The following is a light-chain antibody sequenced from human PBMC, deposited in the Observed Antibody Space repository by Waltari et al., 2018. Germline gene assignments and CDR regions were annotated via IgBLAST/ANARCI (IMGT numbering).Light chain of an antibody. J-gene: IGKJ5*01. V-gene: IGKV4-1*01. CDR3: QQFHSTPIT. Sequence: DIVMTQSPDSLAVSLGERATINCKSSQSVLYTSNNKNNLAWFQQKPGQPPKLLIYWASTRESGGPDRFSGSGSGTDFSLTISSLQAEDVAVYFCQQFHSTPITFGQGTRLEI. CDR1: QSVLYTSNNKNN. CDR2: WAS.